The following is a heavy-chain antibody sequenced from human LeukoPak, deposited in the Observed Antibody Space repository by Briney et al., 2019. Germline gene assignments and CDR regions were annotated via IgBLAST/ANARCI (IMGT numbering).Heavy chain of an antibody. CDR2: ISGSGGST. CDR1: GFTVSSNS. D-gene: IGHD6-19*01. Sequence: GGSLRLSCAASGFTVSSNSMSWVRQAPGKGLEWVSAISGSGGSTYYADSVKGRFTISRDNSKNTLYLQMNSLRAEDTAVYYCAKGEGRSGWDYFDYWGQGTLVTVSS. J-gene: IGHJ4*02. V-gene: IGHV3-23*01. CDR3: AKGEGRSGWDYFDY.